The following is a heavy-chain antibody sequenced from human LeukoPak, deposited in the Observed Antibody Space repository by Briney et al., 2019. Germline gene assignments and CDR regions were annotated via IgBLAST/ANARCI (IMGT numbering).Heavy chain of an antibody. CDR2: INSDGSST. CDR1: GFTFSSYW. D-gene: IGHD3-10*01. V-gene: IGHV3-74*01. J-gene: IGHJ6*02. CDR3: ARETGSGYGMDV. Sequence: GGSLRLSCAASGFTFSSYWMHWVRQAPGKGLVWVSRINSDGSSTSYADSVKGRFTISRDNAKNTLCLQMNSLRAEDTAVYYCARETGSGYGMDVWGQGTTVTVSS.